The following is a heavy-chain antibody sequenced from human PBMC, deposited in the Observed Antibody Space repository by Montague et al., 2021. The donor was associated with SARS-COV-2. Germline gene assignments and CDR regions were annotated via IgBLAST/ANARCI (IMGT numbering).Heavy chain of an antibody. J-gene: IGHJ5*02. CDR3: ARDVQFSNYEVWFDP. Sequence: SETLSLTCTVSGGSITTTSYYWGWIRQPPGKGLEWIGSIYYSGTTDYNPSLQSRVTISVDTSKNQFSLRLSSVSAADTAMYYCARDVQFSNYEVWFDPWGQGTLVTVSS. CDR1: GGSITTTSYY. CDR2: IYYSGTT. V-gene: IGHV4-39*07. D-gene: IGHD1-26*01.